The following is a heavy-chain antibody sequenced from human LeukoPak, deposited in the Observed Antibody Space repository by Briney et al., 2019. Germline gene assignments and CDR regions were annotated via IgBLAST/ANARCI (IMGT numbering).Heavy chain of an antibody. CDR1: GFTFSGSA. CDR3: TRFGSDDGEYAY. D-gene: IGHD1-1*01. J-gene: IGHJ4*02. Sequence: GGSLRLSCAASGFTFSGSAMHWVRQASGKGLEWVGRIRSKANSYATAYAASVKGRFTISRDDSKNTAYLQLNSLKTEDTAVYYCTRFGSDDGEYAYWGLGTLVTVSS. V-gene: IGHV3-73*01. CDR2: IRSKANSYAT.